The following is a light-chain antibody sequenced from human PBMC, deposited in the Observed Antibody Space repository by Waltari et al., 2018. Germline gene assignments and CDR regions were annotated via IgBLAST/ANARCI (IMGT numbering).Light chain of an antibody. V-gene: IGLV2-23*01. J-gene: IGLJ2*01. CDR3: CSYAGSRGVV. Sequence: YQHHPGTATNLMNYEGTRPPSGVSNRFSGSKSGNTASLTISGLQAEDEADYCCCSYAGSRGVVFGGGTKLTVL. CDR2: EGT.